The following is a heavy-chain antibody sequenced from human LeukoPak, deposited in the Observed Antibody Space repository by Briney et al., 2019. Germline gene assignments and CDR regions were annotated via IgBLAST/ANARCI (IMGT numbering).Heavy chain of an antibody. Sequence: PGGSLRLSCEASGFTFSSYGMHWVRQAPGKGLEWVAVISYDGSNKYYADSVKGRFTISRDNSKNTLYLQMNSLRAEDTAVYYCAKGLRGYSYGYGPSDYWGQGTLVTVSS. V-gene: IGHV3-30*18. J-gene: IGHJ4*02. CDR1: GFTFSSYG. CDR3: AKGLRGYSYGYGPSDY. CDR2: ISYDGSNK. D-gene: IGHD5-18*01.